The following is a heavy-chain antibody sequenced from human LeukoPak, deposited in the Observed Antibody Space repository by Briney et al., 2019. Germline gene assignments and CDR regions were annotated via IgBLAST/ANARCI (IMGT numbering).Heavy chain of an antibody. CDR2: ISWNSGSI. CDR1: GFTFDDYA. D-gene: IGHD3-16*01. CDR3: AKDQYDYVRGEFDY. Sequence: GRSLRLSCAASGFTFDDYAMHWVRQAPGKGLEWVSGISWNSGSIDYADSVKGRFTISRDNSKNTLYLQMNSLRVEDTAVYYCAKDQYDYVRGEFDYWGQGTLVTVSS. J-gene: IGHJ4*02. V-gene: IGHV3-9*01.